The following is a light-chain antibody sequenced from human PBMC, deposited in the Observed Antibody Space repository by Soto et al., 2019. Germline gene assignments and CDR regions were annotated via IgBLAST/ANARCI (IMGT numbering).Light chain of an antibody. CDR3: QQYGSSGT. CDR1: QSVSNTY. CDR2: AAS. Sequence: EIVLTQSLATLSVSPGEGAPLSCRASQSVSNTYLAWYQHKPGQAPRLLIYAASNRATGIPDRFSGSGSGTDFTLTISRLEPEDFAVYYCQQYGSSGTFGQGTKVDIK. J-gene: IGKJ1*01. V-gene: IGKV3-20*01.